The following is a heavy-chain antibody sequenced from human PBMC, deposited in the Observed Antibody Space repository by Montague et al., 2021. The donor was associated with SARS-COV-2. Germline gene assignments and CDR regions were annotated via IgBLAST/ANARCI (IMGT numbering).Heavy chain of an antibody. CDR1: GGSISNYY. J-gene: IGHJ4*02. CDR3: AREGAERTGDGLSYDC. Sequence: SETLSLTCTVSGGSISNYYWSWIRQPAGKGLEWIGRIYTSRGADYNPSLRSRVTTSVDMPKNQFSLKLTSVTAADTAVYYCAREGAERTGDGLSYDCWGQGTLVTVSS. V-gene: IGHV4-4*07. D-gene: IGHD5-24*01. CDR2: IYTSRGA.